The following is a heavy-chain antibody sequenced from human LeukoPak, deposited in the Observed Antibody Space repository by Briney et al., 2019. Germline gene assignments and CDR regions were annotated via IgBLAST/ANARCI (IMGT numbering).Heavy chain of an antibody. CDR2: MNPNSGNT. D-gene: IGHD3-9*01. CDR3: AREHYDILTGSLDP. V-gene: IGHV1-8*01. Sequence: VSVKVSCKASGYTFTSYDINWVRQATGQGLGWMGWMNPNSGNTGYAQKFQGRVTMTRNTSISTAYMELSSLRSEDAAVYYCAREHYDILTGSLDPWGQGTLVTVSS. J-gene: IGHJ5*02. CDR1: GYTFTSYD.